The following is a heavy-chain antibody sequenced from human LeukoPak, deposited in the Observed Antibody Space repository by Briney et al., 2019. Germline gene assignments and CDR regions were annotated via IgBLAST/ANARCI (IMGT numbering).Heavy chain of an antibody. V-gene: IGHV3-53*04. CDR1: GLTVSSNY. CDR3: ARGGALGNTYGHQAY. CDR2: IYSGGST. Sequence: GGSLRLSCAAPGLTVSSNYMSWVRQAPGKGLEWVSVIYSGGSTYYADSVKGRFTISRHNSKNTLYLQMNSLRAEDTAVYYCARGGALGNTYGHQAYWGQGTLVTVSS. J-gene: IGHJ4*02. D-gene: IGHD5-18*01.